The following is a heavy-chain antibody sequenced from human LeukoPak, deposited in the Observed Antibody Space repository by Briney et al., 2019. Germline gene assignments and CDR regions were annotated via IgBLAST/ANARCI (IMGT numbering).Heavy chain of an antibody. D-gene: IGHD1-26*01. CDR3: ARDMAGVGAIIPLGY. V-gene: IGHV3-21*01. CDR1: GFTFSSYS. CDR2: ISSSSSYI. J-gene: IGHJ4*02. Sequence: GGSLRLSCAASGFTFSSYSMNWVRQAPGKGLEWVSTISSSSSYIYYADSVKGRFTISRGNAKNSLYLQMNSLRDEDTAVYYCARDMAGVGAIIPLGYWGQGTLVTVSS.